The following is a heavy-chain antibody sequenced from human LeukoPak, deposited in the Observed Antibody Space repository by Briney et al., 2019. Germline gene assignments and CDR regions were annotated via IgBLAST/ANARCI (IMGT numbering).Heavy chain of an antibody. CDR3: ARAMGDGYIKKYGMDV. CDR1: GGTFSSYA. V-gene: IGHV1-69*04. CDR2: IIPILGIA. D-gene: IGHD5-18*01. J-gene: IGHJ6*02. Sequence: EASVKVSCKASGGTFSSYAISWVRQAPGQGLEWMGRIIPILGIANYAQKFQGRVTITADKSTSTAYMELSSPRSEDTAVYYCARAMGDGYIKKYGMDVWGQGTTVTVSS.